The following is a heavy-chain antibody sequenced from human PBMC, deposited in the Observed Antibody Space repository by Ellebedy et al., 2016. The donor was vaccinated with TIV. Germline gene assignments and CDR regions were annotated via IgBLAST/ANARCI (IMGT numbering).Heavy chain of an antibody. Sequence: MPSETLSLTCTVSGGSIGSYYWSWIRQHPGKGLEWIGSIYYSGSTNYNPSLKSRVTISVDTSKNQFSLKLSSVTAADTAVYYCARERTVVRGPTERRVWFDPWGQGTLVTVSS. CDR1: GGSIGSYY. D-gene: IGHD3-10*01. CDR2: IYYSGST. V-gene: IGHV4-59*01. J-gene: IGHJ5*02. CDR3: ARERTVVRGPTERRVWFDP.